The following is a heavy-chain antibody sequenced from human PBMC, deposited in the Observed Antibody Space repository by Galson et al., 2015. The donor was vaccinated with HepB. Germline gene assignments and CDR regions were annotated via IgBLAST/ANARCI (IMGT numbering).Heavy chain of an antibody. J-gene: IGHJ6*02. V-gene: IGHV3-23*01. CDR3: AKPVGYYYQYGLDV. CDR1: GFALSSNG. D-gene: IGHD4-23*01. CDR2: ITSGGIT. Sequence: SLRLSCAASGFALSSNGMTWVRQAPGKGLEWVSGITSGGITYYADSVKGRFTISRDNSKNTLSLQMNSLTAEDTAVYYCAKPVGYYYQYGLDVWGQGTTVTVSS.